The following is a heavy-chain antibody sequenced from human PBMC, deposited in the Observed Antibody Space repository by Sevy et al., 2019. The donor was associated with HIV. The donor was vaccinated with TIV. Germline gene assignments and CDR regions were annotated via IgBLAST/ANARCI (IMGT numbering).Heavy chain of an antibody. Sequence: GGSLRLSCSTSGFNFSEHFMEWVRQAPGKGLEWIGRCRNKPDRFTTEYGATVKGRFTISRHDSKSSLYLQMSGLQADDTALYFCGRADKNFYLDFWGQGTLVTVSS. CDR2: CRNKPDRFTT. CDR3: GRADKNFYLDF. CDR1: GFNFSEHF. V-gene: IGHV3-72*01. J-gene: IGHJ4*02.